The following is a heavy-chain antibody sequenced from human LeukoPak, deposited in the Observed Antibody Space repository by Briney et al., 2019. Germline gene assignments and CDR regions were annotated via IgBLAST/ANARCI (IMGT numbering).Heavy chain of an antibody. CDR3: ARDKRHFWSGYSRSTTYFDY. J-gene: IGHJ4*02. V-gene: IGHV3-48*03. Sequence: GGSLRLSCAASGFTFSSYEMNWVRQAPGKRLEWVSYISSSGSTIYYADSVKGRFTISRDNAKNSLYLQMNSLRAEDTAVYYCARDKRHFWSGYSRSTTYFDYWGQGTLVTVSS. D-gene: IGHD3-3*02. CDR1: GFTFSSYE. CDR2: ISSSGSTI.